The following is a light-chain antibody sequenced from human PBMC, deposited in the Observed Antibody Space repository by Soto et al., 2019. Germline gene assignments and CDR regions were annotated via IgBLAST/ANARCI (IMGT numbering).Light chain of an antibody. Sequence: QSALTQPASVSGSPGQSITISCTGTSSDVGGYNYVSWYQQHPGKAPKLMMYEVSNRPSGVSNRFSGSKSGNTASLTISGLQAEDEADYYCSSYTSSSTGVVGGGTKLTVI. CDR1: SSDVGGYNY. CDR3: SSYTSSSTGV. V-gene: IGLV2-14*01. CDR2: EVS. J-gene: IGLJ3*02.